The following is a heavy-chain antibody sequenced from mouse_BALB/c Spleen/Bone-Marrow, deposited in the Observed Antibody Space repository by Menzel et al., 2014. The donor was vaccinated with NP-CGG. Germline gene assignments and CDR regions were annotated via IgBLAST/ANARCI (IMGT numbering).Heavy chain of an antibody. Sequence: EVHLVESGGGLVQLGGSLKLSCAASGFDFSGFWMGWVRQAPGKGLGWIGEINPDSSTINYTPSLKDRFIISRDNAKNTLYLQMSKVRSEDTALYYCARLGYYGGFAYWGQGTLVTVSA. CDR2: INPDSSTI. CDR3: ARLGYYGGFAY. V-gene: IGHV4-1*02. CDR1: GFDFSGFW. J-gene: IGHJ3*01. D-gene: IGHD2-3*01.